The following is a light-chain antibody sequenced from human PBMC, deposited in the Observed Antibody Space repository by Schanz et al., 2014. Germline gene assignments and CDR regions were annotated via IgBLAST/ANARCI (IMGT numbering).Light chain of an antibody. CDR2: GAS. V-gene: IGKV3-15*01. J-gene: IGKJ5*01. CDR1: QSVTNN. CDR3: QQYNKWPIT. Sequence: EIVMTQSPATLSVSPGERATLSCRASQSVTNNLAWYQQKPGQAPRLLINGASTRATGIPARFSGSGSGTEFNLTISSLQSEDFAVYYCQQYNKWPITFGQGTRLEIK.